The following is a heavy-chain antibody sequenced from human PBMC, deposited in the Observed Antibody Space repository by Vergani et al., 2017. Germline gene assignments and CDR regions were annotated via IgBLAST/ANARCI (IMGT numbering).Heavy chain of an antibody. D-gene: IGHD3-10*01. CDR3: AKRGGSGSYYRLSADY. J-gene: IGHJ4*02. CDR1: GFTFSSYA. V-gene: IGHV3-23*01. CDR2: ISGSGGST. Sequence: EVQLLESGGGLVQPGGSVRLSCAASGFTFSSYAMSWVRQAPGKGLEWVSAISGSGGSTYYADSVTGRFTIYRDNSKNTLYTQMNSLRAEDTAVYYCAKRGGSGSYYRLSADYWGQATLVTVSS.